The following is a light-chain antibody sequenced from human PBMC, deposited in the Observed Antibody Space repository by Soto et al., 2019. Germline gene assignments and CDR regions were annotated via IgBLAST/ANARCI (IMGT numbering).Light chain of an antibody. J-gene: IGKJ1*01. Sequence: ETVLTQSPDIMYLSPGERATLSCRASRTVGRSYLAWYQQKPGQAPRLLIFGTSTRATAIPDRFSGGGSGTDFPLTISRLDPEDYAVYCCQQYDSIPPWSFGQGTRVEV. CDR1: RTVGRSY. V-gene: IGKV3-20*01. CDR2: GTS. CDR3: QQYDSIPPWS.